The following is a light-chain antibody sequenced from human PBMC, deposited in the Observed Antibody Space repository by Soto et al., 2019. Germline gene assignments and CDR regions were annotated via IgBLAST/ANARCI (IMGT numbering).Light chain of an antibody. V-gene: IGKV1-33*01. CDR1: QDISNY. J-gene: IGKJ4*01. CDR3: QQYDSFPLT. CDR2: DAS. Sequence: DIQMTQSPSSLSASVGDRVTITCQASQDISNYLNWYQQKPGKAPQLLIYDASNLETGAPSRFSGSGSGTDFTFTISSLQPEDIATDFCQQYDSFPLTFGGGTKVELK.